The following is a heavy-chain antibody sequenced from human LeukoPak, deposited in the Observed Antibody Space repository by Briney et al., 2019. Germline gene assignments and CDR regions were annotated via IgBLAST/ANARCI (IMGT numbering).Heavy chain of an antibody. CDR2: IKHDGSEK. CDR1: GSTFSSYW. J-gene: IGHJ4*02. V-gene: IGHV3-7*01. Sequence: PGGSLRLSCAASGSTFSSYWMSWVRQAPGKGLEWVANIKHDGSEKYYVDSVKGRFTISRDSAKNSLFLQMNSLRAEDTAVYYCARDGPSYYLPCYFEYWGQGTLVTVSS. CDR3: ARDGPSYYLPCYFEY. D-gene: IGHD3-10*01.